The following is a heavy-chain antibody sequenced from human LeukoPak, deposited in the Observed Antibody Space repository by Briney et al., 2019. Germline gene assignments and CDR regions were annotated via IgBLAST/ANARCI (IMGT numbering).Heavy chain of an antibody. CDR2: IYYSGST. CDR3: AGATLIAPRPGYFDC. V-gene: IGHV4-59*01. D-gene: IGHD6-6*01. Sequence: SSETLSLTCTVSGGSISSYYWSWIRQPPGKGLEWLGYIYYSGSTNYNPSLKSRVTISVDTSKKQFSLKLSSVTATDTAVYYCAGATLIAPRPGYFDCWGQGTLVTVSS. CDR1: GGSISSYY. J-gene: IGHJ4*02.